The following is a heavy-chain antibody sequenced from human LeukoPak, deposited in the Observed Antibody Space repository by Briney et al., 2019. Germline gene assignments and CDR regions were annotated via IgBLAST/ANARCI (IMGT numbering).Heavy chain of an antibody. V-gene: IGHV3-21*01. CDR2: ISSSYSYI. Sequence: GGSLRLSCAASGFTFSSYSMNWVRQAPGKGLEWVSSISSSYSYIYYADSVKGRFTISRDNAKNSLYLQMNSLRAEDTAVYYCASGRSAGATTPADYWGQGTLVTVSS. J-gene: IGHJ4*02. D-gene: IGHD1-26*01. CDR1: GFTFSSYS. CDR3: ASGRSAGATTPADY.